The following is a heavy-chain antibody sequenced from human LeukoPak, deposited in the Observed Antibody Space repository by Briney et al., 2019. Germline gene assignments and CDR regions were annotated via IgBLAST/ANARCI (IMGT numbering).Heavy chain of an antibody. D-gene: IGHD3-22*01. CDR3: TRVGETEGAYYDTSAYHY. Sequence: ASVKVSCKASGYTLENYNIHWVRQAPGQGLEWMGVINPSGGSTTYAQKFKGRATMTGDPSTSTLYMELSSLRSEDTAVYFCTRVGETEGAYYDTSAYHYWGQGTLVTVSS. CDR1: GYTLENYN. V-gene: IGHV1-46*02. CDR2: INPSGGST. J-gene: IGHJ4*02.